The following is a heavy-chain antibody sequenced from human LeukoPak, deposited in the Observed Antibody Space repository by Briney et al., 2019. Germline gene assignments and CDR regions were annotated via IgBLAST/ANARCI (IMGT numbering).Heavy chain of an antibody. J-gene: IGHJ5*02. V-gene: IGHV4-38-2*02. CDR2: IDHSGST. CDR1: GYSISSGYY. D-gene: IGHD6-19*01. CDR3: VRGRYSSGWFKDKNWFDP. Sequence: PSETLSLTCTVSGYSISSGYYWGWIRQPPGKGLEWTGSIDHSGSTNYNPSLKSRVTISVDTSKNQFSLKLSSVTAADTAVYYCVRGRYSSGWFKDKNWFDPWGQGIPVTVSS.